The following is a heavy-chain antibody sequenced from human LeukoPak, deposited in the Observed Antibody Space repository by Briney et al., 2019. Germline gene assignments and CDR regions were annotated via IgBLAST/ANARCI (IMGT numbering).Heavy chain of an antibody. D-gene: IGHD3-22*01. J-gene: IGHJ2*01. V-gene: IGHV4-34*01. CDR1: GGSFSDYY. CDR2: VNHSGST. CDR3: ARDNGRGYYFYWYFDL. Sequence: KSSETLSLTCAVYGGSFSDYYWSWIRQVPGKGLEWIGEVNHSGSTNYNPSLKSRVTISVDTSKNQFSLKLSSVTAADTAVYYCARDNGRGYYFYWYFDLWGRGTLVTVSS.